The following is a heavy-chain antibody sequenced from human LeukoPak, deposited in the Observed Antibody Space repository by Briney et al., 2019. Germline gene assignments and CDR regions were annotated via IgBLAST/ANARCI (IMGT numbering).Heavy chain of an antibody. Sequence: PSQTLSLTCTVSGGSISSGSYYWSWIRQPAGKGLEWIGRIYTSGSTNYNPSLKSRVTISVDTSKNQFSLKLSSVTAADTAVYYCAREGGLPPHAFDIWGQGTMVTVSS. CDR1: GGSISSGSYY. CDR3: AREGGLPPHAFDI. D-gene: IGHD3-16*01. CDR2: IYTSGST. V-gene: IGHV4-61*02. J-gene: IGHJ3*02.